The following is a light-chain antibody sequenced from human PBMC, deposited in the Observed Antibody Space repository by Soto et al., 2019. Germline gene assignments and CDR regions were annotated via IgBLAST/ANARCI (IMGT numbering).Light chain of an antibody. Sequence: TRSPSSFSASIGGAVTMACGASQPINSYLAWYQQKPGKAPKLLIYAASTLQTGVPSTDSGSGSATDSALTISRLQSEDCAPYYCHQYYSYPRTFGQGTKVDI. CDR2: AAS. CDR3: HQYYSYPRT. J-gene: IGKJ1*01. V-gene: IGKV1-8*01. CDR1: QPINSY.